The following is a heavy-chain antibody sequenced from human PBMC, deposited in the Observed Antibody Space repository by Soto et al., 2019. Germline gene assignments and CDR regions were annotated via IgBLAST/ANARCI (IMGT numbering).Heavy chain of an antibody. CDR3: ARAGYCSSGSCALYSHDYFGMDV. D-gene: IGHD2-15*01. CDR1: GYTFTRYG. V-gene: IGHV1-18*01. CDR2: ISTYNDNT. Sequence: QVLLVQSGAEVKKPGASVKVSCKASGYTFTRYGISWVRQAPGQGLEWMGWISTYNDNTNYAQKLKGRVTMTTGTSTSTAYMELRSLTSDDTAVYYCARAGYCSSGSCALYSHDYFGMDVWGQGTTVTVSS. J-gene: IGHJ6*02.